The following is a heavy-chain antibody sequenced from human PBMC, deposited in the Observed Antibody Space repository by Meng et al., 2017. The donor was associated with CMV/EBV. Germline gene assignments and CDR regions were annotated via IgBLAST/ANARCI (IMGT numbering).Heavy chain of an antibody. Sequence: GESLKISCAASGFTFSRYWMSWVRQAPGKGLEWVANIKQDGSEKYYVDSVKGRFTISRDNAKNSLYLQMNSLRAEDTAVYYCARDQGGWEAVVVPAAILGWGYYYYGMDVWGQGTTVTVSS. CDR2: IKQDGSEK. D-gene: IGHD2-2*01. V-gene: IGHV3-7*01. J-gene: IGHJ6*02. CDR3: ARDQGGWEAVVVPAAILGWGYYYYGMDV. CDR1: GFTFSRYW.